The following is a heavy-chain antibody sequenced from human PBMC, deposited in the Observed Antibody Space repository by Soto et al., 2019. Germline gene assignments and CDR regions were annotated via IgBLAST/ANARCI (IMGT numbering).Heavy chain of an antibody. CDR2: IIPIFGTA. D-gene: IGHD3-22*01. J-gene: IGHJ6*02. CDR3: ARSGSGYYGYYYYYGMAV. CDR1: GGTFSSYA. Sequence: SVKVSCKASGGTFSSYAISWVRQAPGQGLERMGGIIPIFGTANYAQKFQGRVTITADESTSTAYMELSSLRSEDTAVYYCARSGSGYYGYYYYYGMAVWGQGTTVTVAS. V-gene: IGHV1-69*13.